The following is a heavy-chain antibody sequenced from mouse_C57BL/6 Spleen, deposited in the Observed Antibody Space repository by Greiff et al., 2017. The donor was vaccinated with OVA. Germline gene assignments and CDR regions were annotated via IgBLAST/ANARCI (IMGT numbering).Heavy chain of an antibody. V-gene: IGHV5-6*01. CDR2: ISSGGSYT. CDR1: GFTFSSYG. CDR3: ARIPPYDYDGYYYAMDY. J-gene: IGHJ4*01. Sequence: EVQLVESGGDLVKPGGSLKLSCAASGFTFSSYGMSWVRQTPDKRLEWVATISSGGSYTYYPDSVKGRFTISRDNAKNTLYLQMSSLKSEDTAMYYCARIPPYDYDGYYYAMDYWGQGTSVTVSS. D-gene: IGHD2-4*01.